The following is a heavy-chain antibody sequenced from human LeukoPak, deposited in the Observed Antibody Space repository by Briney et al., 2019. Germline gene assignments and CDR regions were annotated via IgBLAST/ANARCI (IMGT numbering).Heavy chain of an antibody. J-gene: IGHJ4*02. CDR2: VWYDRANK. CDR1: GLTSSSFG. V-gene: IGHV3-33*01. D-gene: IGHD4-17*01. CDR3: ARDRLTTVTTFHFDY. Sequence: GRSLRLSCAASGLTSSSFGMPWVRQAPGKGLEWVAVVWYDRANKYYADSVKGRFTISRDNSKNTLYLQMSSLRAEDTAVYYCARDRLTTVTTFHFDYWGQGTLVTVSS.